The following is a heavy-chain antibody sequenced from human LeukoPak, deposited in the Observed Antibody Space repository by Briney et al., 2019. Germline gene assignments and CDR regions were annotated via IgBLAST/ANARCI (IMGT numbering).Heavy chain of an antibody. V-gene: IGHV4-4*02. D-gene: IGHD2-2*01. CDR3: AREGGDLAYCTTTSCRNYFDY. J-gene: IGHJ4*02. CDR1: GAPISSNNW. Sequence: PSETQSLTCAVSGAPISSNNWWWSWVRQPPGKGLEWIGEIHHSGSTNYNPSLKSRVTMSVDKSKNQFSLKLTSVTAADTAVYYCAREGGDLAYCTTTSCRNYFDYWGQGTLVAVSS. CDR2: IHHSGST.